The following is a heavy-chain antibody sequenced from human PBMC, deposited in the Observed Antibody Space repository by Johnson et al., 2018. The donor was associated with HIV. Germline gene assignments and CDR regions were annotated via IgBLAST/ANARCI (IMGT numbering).Heavy chain of an antibody. CDR3: AREGPSERAGFDI. CDR1: GFTFSSYA. Sequence: QVQLVESGGGVVQPGRSLRLSCAPSGFTFSSYAMHWVRQAPGKGLEWVAVISYDGSNKYYADSVRGRFTISRDNSKNTLYLQMNSLRTDDTAVYYCAREGPSERAGFDIWGQGTMVTVSS. J-gene: IGHJ3*02. CDR2: ISYDGSNK. V-gene: IGHV3-30*04.